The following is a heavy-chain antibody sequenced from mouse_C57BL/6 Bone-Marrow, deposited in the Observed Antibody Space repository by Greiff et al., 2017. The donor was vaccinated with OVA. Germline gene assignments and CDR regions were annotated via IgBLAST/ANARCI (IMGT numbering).Heavy chain of an antibody. CDR3: ARQRGNRYYYAMDY. CDR2: ISNGGGST. V-gene: IGHV5-12*01. Sequence: EVKVVESGGGLVQPGGSLKLSCAASGFTFSDYYMYWVRQTPEKRLEWVAYISNGGGSTYYPDTVKGRFTISRDNAKNTLYLQMSRLKSEDTAMYYCARQRGNRYYYAMDYWGQGTSVTVSS. J-gene: IGHJ4*01. D-gene: IGHD2-1*01. CDR1: GFTFSDYY.